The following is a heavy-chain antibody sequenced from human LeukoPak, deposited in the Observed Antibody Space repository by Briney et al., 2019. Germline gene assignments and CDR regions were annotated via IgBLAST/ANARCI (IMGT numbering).Heavy chain of an antibody. CDR2: IYYSGST. D-gene: IGHD4-17*01. CDR1: GGSISSSSYY. V-gene: IGHV4-39*01. CDR3: ARGRGGDYPYYYGMDV. Sequence: SETLSLTCTVSGGSISSSSYYWGWIRQPPGKGLEWIGSIYYSGSTYYNPSLKSRVTISVDTSKNQFSLKLSSVTAADTAVYYCARGRGGDYPYYYGMDVWGQGTTVTVSS. J-gene: IGHJ6*02.